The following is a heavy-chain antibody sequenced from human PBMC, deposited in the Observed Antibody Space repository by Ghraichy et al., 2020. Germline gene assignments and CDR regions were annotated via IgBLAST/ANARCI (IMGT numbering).Heavy chain of an antibody. CDR1: GGSISSGSYY. Sequence: SETLSLTCTVSGGSISSGSYYWSWIRQPAGKGLEWIGRIYTSGSTNYNPSLKSRVTISVDTSKNQFSLKLSSVTAADTAVYYCASSGSSSWYKGAFDIWGQGTMVTVSS. CDR2: IYTSGST. J-gene: IGHJ3*02. V-gene: IGHV4-61*02. CDR3: ASSGSSSWYKGAFDI. D-gene: IGHD6-13*01.